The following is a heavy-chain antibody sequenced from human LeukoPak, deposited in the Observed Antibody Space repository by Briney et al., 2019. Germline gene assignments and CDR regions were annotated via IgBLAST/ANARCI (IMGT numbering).Heavy chain of an antibody. CDR2: INHSGST. CDR3: ARGYYGSGSHCCHMDV. D-gene: IGHD3-10*01. Sequence: ASETLSLTCAVYVGSFSGYYWSWIRQPPGKGLEWVGEINHSGSTNYNSSLKSRVTISVDTSKNQFSLKLSSVTAADTAVYYCARGYYGSGSHCCHMDVWGKGTTITVS. CDR1: VGSFSGYY. J-gene: IGHJ6*03. V-gene: IGHV4-34*01.